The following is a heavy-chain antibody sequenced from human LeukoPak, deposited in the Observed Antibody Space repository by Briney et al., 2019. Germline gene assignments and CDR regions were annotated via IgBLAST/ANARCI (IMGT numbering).Heavy chain of an antibody. CDR1: GFTFSSYG. Sequence: GGSLRLSCAASGFTFSSYGMHWVRQAPGKGLEWVAFIRYDGNNKYYADSVKGRFTISRDNFRNTLYLQMNSLRAEDTAVYYCASADYGGNSGRYFQHWGQGTLVTVSS. D-gene: IGHD4-23*01. CDR3: ASADYGGNSGRYFQH. V-gene: IGHV3-30*02. J-gene: IGHJ1*01. CDR2: IRYDGNNK.